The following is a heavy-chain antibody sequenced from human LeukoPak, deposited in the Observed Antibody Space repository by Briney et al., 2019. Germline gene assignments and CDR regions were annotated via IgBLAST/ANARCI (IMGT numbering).Heavy chain of an antibody. D-gene: IGHD3-10*01. V-gene: IGHV4-30-2*01. Sequence: SETLSLTCTVSGGSISSDGYYWSWIRQPPGKGLEWIGHIHHSGSTHYNSSLKSRVTISMDRSKNQFSLKLSSVTAADTAVYYCARETAWFGELLYNWFDPWGQGTLVTVSS. J-gene: IGHJ5*02. CDR2: IHHSGST. CDR1: GGSISSDGYY. CDR3: ARETAWFGELLYNWFDP.